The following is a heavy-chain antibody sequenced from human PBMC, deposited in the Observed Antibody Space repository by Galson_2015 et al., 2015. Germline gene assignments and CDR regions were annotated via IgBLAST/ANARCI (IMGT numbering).Heavy chain of an antibody. CDR2: IDPSDSYT. CDR1: GYSFTSYW. Sequence: QSGAEVTKPGESLWISCTGSGYSFTSYWISWVRQMPGKGLEWMGRIDPSDSYTNYSPSLQGHVTISADKSISTAYLQWSSLKASDTAMYYCARHLGYSSGWPNWFDPWGQGTRGTVSS. V-gene: IGHV5-10-1*01. CDR3: ARHLGYSSGWPNWFDP. D-gene: IGHD6-19*01. J-gene: IGHJ5*02.